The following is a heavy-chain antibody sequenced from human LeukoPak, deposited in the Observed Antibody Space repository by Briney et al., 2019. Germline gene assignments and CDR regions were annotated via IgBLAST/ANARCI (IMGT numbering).Heavy chain of an antibody. CDR1: GFTFSSYW. CDR2: VKQDGSEK. V-gene: IGHV3-7*01. CDR3: ASGYSSGWSFDY. J-gene: IGHJ4*02. Sequence: GGSLRLSCAASGFTFSSYWMSWVRQAPGKGLEWVANVKQDGSEKYYVDSVKGRFTISRDNAKNSLYLQMNSLRAEDTAVYYCASGYSSGWSFDYWGQGTLVTVSS. D-gene: IGHD6-19*01.